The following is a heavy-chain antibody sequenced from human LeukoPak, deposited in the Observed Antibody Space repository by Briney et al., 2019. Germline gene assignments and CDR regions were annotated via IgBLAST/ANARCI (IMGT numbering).Heavy chain of an antibody. V-gene: IGHV4-61*02. Sequence: SDTLSLTCTVCAASISSGSYYWSWIRQPAGKGLEWIGRIYTSGSTTYNPSLTSRVTISLDTAKNQLSLTLSSVTAADTATYYCARAVGANEMANYFWGQGTLVTVS. D-gene: IGHD1-26*01. CDR2: IYTSGST. CDR1: AASISSGSYY. J-gene: IGHJ4*02. CDR3: ARAVGANEMANYF.